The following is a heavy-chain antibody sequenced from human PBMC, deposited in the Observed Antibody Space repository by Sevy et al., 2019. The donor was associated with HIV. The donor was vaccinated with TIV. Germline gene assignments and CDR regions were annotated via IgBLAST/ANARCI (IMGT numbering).Heavy chain of an antibody. CDR3: ARGGGNGWYYFDY. J-gene: IGHJ4*02. Sequence: SVKVSCKASGGTFSSYGISWVRQAPGQGLEWMGGIIPILGTVNYAQKFQGRVTITADESTKAAYMELSSLRSEETAVYYCARGGGNGWYYFDYWGQETLVTVSS. CDR1: GGTFSSYG. CDR2: IIPILGTV. D-gene: IGHD6-19*01. V-gene: IGHV1-69*13.